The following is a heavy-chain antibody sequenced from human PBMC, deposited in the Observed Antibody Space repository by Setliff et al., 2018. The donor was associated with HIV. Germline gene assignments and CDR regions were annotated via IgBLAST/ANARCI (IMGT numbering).Heavy chain of an antibody. CDR1: GASITTNSYY. CDR3: ARPFDWGSSHPLGY. Sequence: KTSETLSLTCAVSGASITTNSYYWGWIRQTPEKGLEWIGDFYYSGTTYYNPSLKSRATISVDTSQNQFSLRLSSVTAADTAVYYCARPFDWGSSHPLGYWSQGTLVTVSS. D-gene: IGHD3-9*01. V-gene: IGHV4-39*01. J-gene: IGHJ4*02. CDR2: FYYSGTT.